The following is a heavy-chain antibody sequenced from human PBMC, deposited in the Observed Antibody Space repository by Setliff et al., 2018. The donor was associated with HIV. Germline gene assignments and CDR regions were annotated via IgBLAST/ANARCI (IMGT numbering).Heavy chain of an antibody. V-gene: IGHV4-39*01. Sequence: SETLSLTCTVSGGSISNSDFYWGWIRQSPGKGLEWIGSIYYRGATYYNPTLQSRVTISADTSKNQFYLKLTSVTAADTAIYYCARPYDSLYGWGQGVLVTVAS. CDR2: IYYRGAT. J-gene: IGHJ4*02. CDR3: ARPYDSLYG. CDR1: GGSISNSDFY. D-gene: IGHD3-22*01.